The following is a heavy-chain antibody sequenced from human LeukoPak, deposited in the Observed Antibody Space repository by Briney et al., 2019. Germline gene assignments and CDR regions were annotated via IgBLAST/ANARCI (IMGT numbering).Heavy chain of an antibody. CDR2: IYYSGST. J-gene: IGHJ4*02. D-gene: IGHD5-18*01. CDR1: GGSISSYY. Sequence: SETLSLTCTVSGGSISSYYWSWIRQPPGKGLEWIGYIYYSGSTNYNPSLKSRVTISVDTSKNQFSLKLSSVTAADTAVYYCARDRGNLGYSYGIDYWGQGTLVTVSS. CDR3: ARDRGNLGYSYGIDY. V-gene: IGHV4-59*01.